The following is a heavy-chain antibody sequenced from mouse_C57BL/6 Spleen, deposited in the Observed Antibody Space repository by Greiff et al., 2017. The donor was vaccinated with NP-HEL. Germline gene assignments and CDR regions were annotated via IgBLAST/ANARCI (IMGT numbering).Heavy chain of an antibody. Sequence: EVKLMESEGGLVQPGSSMKLSCTASGFTFSDYYMAWVRQVPEKGLEWVANINYDGSSTYYLDSLKSRFIISRDNAKNILYLQMSSLKSEDTATYYCARSPPAYFDYWGQGTTLTVSS. J-gene: IGHJ2*01. CDR1: GFTFSDYY. CDR3: ARSPPAYFDY. CDR2: INYDGSST. V-gene: IGHV5-16*01.